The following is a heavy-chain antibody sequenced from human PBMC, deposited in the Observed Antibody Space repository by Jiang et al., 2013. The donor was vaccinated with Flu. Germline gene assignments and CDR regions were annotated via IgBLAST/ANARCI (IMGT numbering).Heavy chain of an antibody. V-gene: IGHV4-59*01. Sequence: VLLKPSETLSLTCAMSGGSISRYYWSWIRQPPGKGLQWIGYIYDTGRTDYSPSLKSRVTMSVDTSKNQFSLKVSSVTAADTAVYYCARGTVTTRPGYYYYMDVWGKGPRSPSP. CDR2: IYDTGRT. J-gene: IGHJ6*03. CDR1: GGSISRYY. D-gene: IGHD4-11*01. CDR3: ARGTVTTRPGYYYYMDV.